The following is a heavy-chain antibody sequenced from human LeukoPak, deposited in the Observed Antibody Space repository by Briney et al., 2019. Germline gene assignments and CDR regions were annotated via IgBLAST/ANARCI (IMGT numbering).Heavy chain of an antibody. CDR1: GFTFSSYW. Sequence: GGSLRLSCAAPGFTFSSYWMHRVHQAPGKGLVWVSSINNDGSSTTYADSVKGRFTISRDNAKNTMYVQMNSLRAEDTAVYYCARGNYYGMDVWGQGTTVTVSS. CDR3: ARGNYYGMDV. CDR2: INNDGSST. V-gene: IGHV3-74*01. J-gene: IGHJ6*02.